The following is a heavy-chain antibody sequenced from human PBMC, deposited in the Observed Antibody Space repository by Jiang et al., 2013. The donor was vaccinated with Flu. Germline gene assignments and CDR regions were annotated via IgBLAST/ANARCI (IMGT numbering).Heavy chain of an antibody. J-gene: IGHJ4*02. CDR3: TRDLVRDVILIPVTYFDY. Sequence: DYAVSWLRQAPGRGVEWVGFIRNKLYRGTTDYAASVKGRFTISRDDSKSIAYLQMSSLKTEDTAVYYCTRDLVRDVILIPVTYFDYWGQGALVTVSS. CDR1: DYA. D-gene: IGHD2-8*01. CDR2: IRNKLYRGTT. V-gene: IGHV3-49*03.